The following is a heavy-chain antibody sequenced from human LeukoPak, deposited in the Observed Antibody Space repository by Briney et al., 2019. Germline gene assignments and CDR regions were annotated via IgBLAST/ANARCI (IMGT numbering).Heavy chain of an antibody. CDR3: VKGRYCGGTSCSYFDC. Sequence: GGSLRLPCVASGFIFSTYGMSWVRRAPGKGLEWVSTITAGGGSTYYADSVKGRFTISRDNSKNTLYLQMNSLRAEDTAICYCVKGRYCGGTSCSYFDCWGQGTLVTFSS. D-gene: IGHD2-2*01. CDR1: GFIFSTYG. V-gene: IGHV3-23*01. J-gene: IGHJ4*02. CDR2: ITAGGGST.